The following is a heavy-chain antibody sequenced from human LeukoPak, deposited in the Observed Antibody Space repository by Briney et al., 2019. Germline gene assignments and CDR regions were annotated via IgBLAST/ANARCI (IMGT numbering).Heavy chain of an antibody. V-gene: IGHV4-34*01. D-gene: IGHD6-19*01. CDR3: ASGKGQWLVTGTLYYYGMDV. Sequence: SEALSLTCAVYGGSFSGYYWSWIRQPPGKGLEWIGEINHSGSTNYNPSLKSRVTISVDTSKNQFSLKLSSVTAADTAVYYCASGKGQWLVTGTLYYYGMDVWGKGTTVTVSS. J-gene: IGHJ6*04. CDR2: INHSGST. CDR1: GGSFSGYY.